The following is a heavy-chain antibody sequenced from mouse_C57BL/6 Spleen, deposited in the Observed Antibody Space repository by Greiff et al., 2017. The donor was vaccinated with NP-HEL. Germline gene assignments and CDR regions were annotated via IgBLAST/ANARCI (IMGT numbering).Heavy chain of an antibody. J-gene: IGHJ2*01. Sequence: QVQLQQSGPELVKPGASVKISCKASGYAFSSSWMNWVKQRPGKGLEWIGRIYPGDGDTNYNGKVKGKATLTADKSSSTAYMQLSSLTSEDSAVYFCARQIYGSYFDYWGQGTTLTVSS. CDR1: GYAFSSSW. D-gene: IGHD1-1*01. CDR2: IYPGDGDT. V-gene: IGHV1-82*01. CDR3: ARQIYGSYFDY.